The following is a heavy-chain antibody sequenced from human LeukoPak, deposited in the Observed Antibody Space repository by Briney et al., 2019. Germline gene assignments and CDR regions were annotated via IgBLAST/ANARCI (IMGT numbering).Heavy chain of an antibody. CDR3: ARDEDTAMYAFDI. V-gene: IGHV4-31*03. J-gene: IGHJ3*02. D-gene: IGHD5-18*01. Sequence: PSETLSLTCTVSGGSISSGGYYWSWIRQHPGKGLEWIGYIYYSGSTYYNPSLKSRVTISVDTSKNQFSLKLSSVTAADTAVYYCARDEDTAMYAFDIWGQGTMVTVSS. CDR1: GGSISSGGYY. CDR2: IYYSGST.